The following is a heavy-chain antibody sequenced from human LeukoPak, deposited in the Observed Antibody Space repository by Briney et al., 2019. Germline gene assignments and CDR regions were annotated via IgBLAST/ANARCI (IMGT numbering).Heavy chain of an antibody. CDR2: IIPIFGTA. Sequence: SVKVSCKASGGTFSSYAISWVRQAPGQGLEWMGGIIPIFGTANYAQKFQGRVTITTDESTSTAYMELSSLRSEDTAVYYCASHAAAGGWSWFDPWGQGTLVTVSS. CDR3: ASHAAAGGWSWFDP. CDR1: GGTFSSYA. J-gene: IGHJ5*02. D-gene: IGHD6-13*01. V-gene: IGHV1-69*05.